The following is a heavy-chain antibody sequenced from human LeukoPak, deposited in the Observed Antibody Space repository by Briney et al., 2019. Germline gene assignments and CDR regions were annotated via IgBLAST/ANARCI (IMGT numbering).Heavy chain of an antibody. Sequence: GGSLRLSCAASGFTFSSYWMSWVRQAPGRGREGVANIKQDGSEKYYVDSVKGRFTISRDNAKNSLYLQMNSLRAEDTAVYYCARHRYYDFWSGYLRYYFDYWGQGTLVTVSS. D-gene: IGHD3-3*01. CDR1: GFTFSSYW. V-gene: IGHV3-7*01. CDR2: IKQDGSEK. CDR3: ARHRYYDFWSGYLRYYFDY. J-gene: IGHJ4*02.